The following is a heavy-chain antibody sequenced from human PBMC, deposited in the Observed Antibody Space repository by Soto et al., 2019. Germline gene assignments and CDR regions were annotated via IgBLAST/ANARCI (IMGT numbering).Heavy chain of an antibody. CDR1: GGSISSGGYS. V-gene: IGHV4-30-2*01. CDR3: ASGSHVPHY. Sequence: QLQLQESGSGLVKPSQTLSLTCAVSGGSISSGGYSWSWIRQPPGKGLEWIGYISHSGSTYYNPSLKSRVTRSVDRPKNQFSLKLSSATAADTAVDFCASGSHVPHYWGQGTLVTVSS. J-gene: IGHJ4*02. CDR2: ISHSGST. D-gene: IGHD6-6*01.